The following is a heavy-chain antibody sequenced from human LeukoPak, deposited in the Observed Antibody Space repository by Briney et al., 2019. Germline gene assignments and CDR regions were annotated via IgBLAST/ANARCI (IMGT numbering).Heavy chain of an antibody. CDR2: IWYDGSNK. CDR3: ARERSPEGDSI. Sequence: PGGSLRLSCAASGFTFSSYGMHWVRQAPGKGLEWVAVIWYDGSNKYYADSVKGRFTISRDNAKNSLYLQMNSLRAEDTAVYYCARERSPEGDSIWGQGTMVTVSS. J-gene: IGHJ3*02. V-gene: IGHV3-33*01. D-gene: IGHD1-14*01. CDR1: GFTFSSYG.